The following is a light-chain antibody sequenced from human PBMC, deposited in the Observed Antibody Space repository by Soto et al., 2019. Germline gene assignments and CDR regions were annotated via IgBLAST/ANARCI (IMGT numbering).Light chain of an antibody. J-gene: IGKJ1*01. Sequence: VMTQSPATLSVSPGERAPLPCRASQSLRSSLAWYQQKPGQDNRLIIYGASTRDTGIPDRFSGSGSGTEFTLTISSLQSEDFAVYYCQQYNNWPRTFGQGTKVDI. V-gene: IGKV3-15*01. CDR3: QQYNNWPRT. CDR1: QSLRSS. CDR2: GAS.